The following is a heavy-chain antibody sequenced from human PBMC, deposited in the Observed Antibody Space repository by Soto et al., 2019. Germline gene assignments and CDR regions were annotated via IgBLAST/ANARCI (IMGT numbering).Heavy chain of an antibody. CDR1: GFTFGYHA. CDR2: LSWSSNGF. Sequence: EVQLVESGGGLVQPGGSLRLSCAASGFTFGYHAMYWVRQAPGKGLEWVSSLSWSSNGFAYADSVKGRFTISRDNAKNSLYLQMNSLRPDDTDFYYCARGPPPFGSGFYYFDFWGQGTLVTVSS. D-gene: IGHD6-19*01. J-gene: IGHJ4*02. V-gene: IGHV3-9*01. CDR3: ARGPPPFGSGFYYFDF.